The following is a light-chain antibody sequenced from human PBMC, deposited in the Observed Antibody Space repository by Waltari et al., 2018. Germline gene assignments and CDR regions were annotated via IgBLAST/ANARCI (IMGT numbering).Light chain of an antibody. Sequence: DIVMTQSPDSLAVSLGERATIYCKSSQSVLYTSDNKNYLAWYQQKPGQPPKLLFYWASTREAGVPDRFSGSGSGTEFTLTISSLQAEDVAVYYCQQYYSTPPITFGQGTRLEI. J-gene: IGKJ5*01. CDR3: QQYYSTPPIT. V-gene: IGKV4-1*01. CDR1: QSVLYTSDNKNY. CDR2: WAS.